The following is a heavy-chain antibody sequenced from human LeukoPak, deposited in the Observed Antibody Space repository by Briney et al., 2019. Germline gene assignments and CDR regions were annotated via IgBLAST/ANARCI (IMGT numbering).Heavy chain of an antibody. CDR3: ARESSTYAFDI. V-gene: IGHV4-59*01. D-gene: IGHD6-6*01. CDR1: GGSISSYY. Sequence: IPSETLSLTCTVSGGSISSYYWSWIRQPPGKGLEWIGYIYYSGSTNHNPSLKSRVTISVDTSKNQFSLKLSSVTAADTAVYYCARESSTYAFDIWGRGTMVTVSS. CDR2: IYYSGST. J-gene: IGHJ3*02.